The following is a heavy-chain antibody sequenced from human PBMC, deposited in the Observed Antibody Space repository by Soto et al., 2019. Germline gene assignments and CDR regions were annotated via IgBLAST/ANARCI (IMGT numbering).Heavy chain of an antibody. D-gene: IGHD2-21*02. J-gene: IGHJ6*02. V-gene: IGHV4-31*03. Sequence: PSETLSLTCTVSGVSISSGVYYWSWIRQHPGKGLEWIGYIYYSGSTYYNPSLKSRVTISVDTSKNQFSLKLSSVTAADTAVYYCARDRLGYCGGDCLLGYYYYGMDVWGQGTTVTVSS. CDR1: GVSISSGVYY. CDR3: ARDRLGYCGGDCLLGYYYYGMDV. CDR2: IYYSGST.